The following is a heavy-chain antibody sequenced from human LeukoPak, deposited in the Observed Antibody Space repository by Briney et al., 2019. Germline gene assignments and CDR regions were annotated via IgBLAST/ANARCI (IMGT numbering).Heavy chain of an antibody. D-gene: IGHD2-15*01. CDR2: IYSGGST. CDR3: ARISGGTSRTSWFDP. Sequence: GGSLRLSCAASGFTVSTSYMSWVRQAPGKGLEWVSVIYSGGSTYYADSVRGRFTISRQNSKNTVYLQMISLRVEDAAVYYCARISGGTSRTSWFDPWGQGTLVTVSS. CDR1: GFTVSTSY. J-gene: IGHJ5*02. V-gene: IGHV3-53*04.